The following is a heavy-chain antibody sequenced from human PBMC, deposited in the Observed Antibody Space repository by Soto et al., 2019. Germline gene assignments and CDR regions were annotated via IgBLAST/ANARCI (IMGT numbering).Heavy chain of an antibody. CDR2: INHSGST. J-gene: IGHJ5*02. Sequence: ETLSLTCAVYGGSFSGYYWSWIRQPPGKGLEWIGEINHSGSTNYNPSLKSRVTISVDTSKNQFSLKLSSVTAADTAVYYCARGLGKIVVVKSWFDPWGQGTLVTVSS. V-gene: IGHV4-34*01. D-gene: IGHD3-22*01. CDR3: ARGLGKIVVVKSWFDP. CDR1: GGSFSGYY.